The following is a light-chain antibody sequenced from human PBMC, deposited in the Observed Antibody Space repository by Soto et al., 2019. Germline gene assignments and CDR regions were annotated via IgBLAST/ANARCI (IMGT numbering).Light chain of an antibody. CDR1: QSIGSK. CDR2: AAS. Sequence: EIVMTQSPATLSVSPGERAALSCRASQSIGSKLAWYQQKLGQAPRLLIYAASTRATGIPARFSGSGSGTEFTLTISSLQSEDFGVYYCQHYNSWPGGFTFSPGTRVDIK. V-gene: IGKV3-15*01. J-gene: IGKJ3*01. CDR3: QHYNSWPGGFT.